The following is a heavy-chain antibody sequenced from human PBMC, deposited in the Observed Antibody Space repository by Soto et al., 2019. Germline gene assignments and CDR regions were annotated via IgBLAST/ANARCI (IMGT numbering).Heavy chain of an antibody. D-gene: IGHD2-2*01. Sequence: QVQLVQSGAEVKKPGSSVKVSCKASGGTFSSYTISWVRQAPGQGLEWMGRIIPILGIANYAQKFQGRVTIPADKSTGTAYMELSSLRSEDTAVYYCARRVDCSSTICYPYYYYYGMDVWGQGTTVTVSS. V-gene: IGHV1-69*02. CDR1: GGTFSSYT. CDR3: ARRVDCSSTICYPYYYYYGMDV. CDR2: IIPILGIA. J-gene: IGHJ6*02.